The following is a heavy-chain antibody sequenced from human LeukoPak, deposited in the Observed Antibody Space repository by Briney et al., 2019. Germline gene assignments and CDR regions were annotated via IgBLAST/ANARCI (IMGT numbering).Heavy chain of an antibody. Sequence: SETLSLTCTVSGGSISSYYWSWIRQPPGKGLEWIGYIYYSGSTDYNPSLKSRVTISLDTSKNQFSLKLSSVTAADTAVYYCAGHHPRNTVDFWGQGTLVTVSS. CDR2: IYYSGST. CDR1: GGSISSYY. V-gene: IGHV4-59*08. D-gene: IGHD2-8*02. J-gene: IGHJ4*02. CDR3: AGHHPRNTVDF.